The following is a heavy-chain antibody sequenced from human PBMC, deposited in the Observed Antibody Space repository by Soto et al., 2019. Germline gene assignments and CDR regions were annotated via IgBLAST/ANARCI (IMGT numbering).Heavy chain of an antibody. V-gene: IGHV1-69*01. CDR2: IIPIFSSR. J-gene: IGHJ6*02. CDR1: RDTFNKYA. CDR3: ARGETYLGV. Sequence: QVQLVQSGAEVQKPGSSVKVSCKTTRDTFNKYAFNWVRQAPGQGLEWMGWIIPIFSSRNYAEKFQGRVTITADDSTSTAYMELTIPSFEYTTVYYCARGETYLGVWGQGTAVTVSS.